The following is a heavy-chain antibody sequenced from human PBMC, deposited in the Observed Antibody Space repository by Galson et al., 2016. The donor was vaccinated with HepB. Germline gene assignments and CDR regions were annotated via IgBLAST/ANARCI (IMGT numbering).Heavy chain of an antibody. CDR2: IYYGGRT. CDR1: GGSISSYY. CDR3: ARERDSSSYYSLDY. V-gene: IGHV4-59*01. Sequence: SETLSLTCTVSGGSISSYYWSWIRQPPGKGLEWIGYIYYGGRTNYNPSLKSRVSISVDTSKNQFYLNLRSVTAADTAVYYCARERDSSSYYSLDYWGQGTLVTVSS. D-gene: IGHD3-22*01. J-gene: IGHJ4*02.